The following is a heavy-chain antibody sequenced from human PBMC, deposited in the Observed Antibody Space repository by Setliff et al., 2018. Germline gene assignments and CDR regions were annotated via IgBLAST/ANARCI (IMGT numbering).Heavy chain of an antibody. CDR1: GYTFTGYY. J-gene: IGHJ3*02. Sequence: GASVKVSCKASGYTFTGYYMHWVRQAPGQGLELMGCINPNSGGTNYAQKFQGWVTMTRDTSISTAYMELSRLRSDDTAVYYCARGGSSGLYAFDIWGQGTMVTVSS. CDR2: INPNSGGT. CDR3: ARGGSSGLYAFDI. D-gene: IGHD6-19*01. V-gene: IGHV1-2*04.